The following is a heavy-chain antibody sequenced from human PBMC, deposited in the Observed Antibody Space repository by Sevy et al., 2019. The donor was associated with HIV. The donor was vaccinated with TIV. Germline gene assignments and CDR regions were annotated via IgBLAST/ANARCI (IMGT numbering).Heavy chain of an antibody. CDR2: TYYRSKWYN. Sequence: SQTLSLTCAISGDSVSSNSAAWNWTRQSPSRGLEWLGRTYYRSKWYNDYAVSVKRRITINPETSKNQLSLQLNTVTPGDTAVYYCARDLGSSPNWFDPWGQGTLVTVSS. J-gene: IGHJ5*02. CDR1: GDSVSSNSAA. V-gene: IGHV6-1*01. D-gene: IGHD6-13*01. CDR3: ARDLGSSPNWFDP.